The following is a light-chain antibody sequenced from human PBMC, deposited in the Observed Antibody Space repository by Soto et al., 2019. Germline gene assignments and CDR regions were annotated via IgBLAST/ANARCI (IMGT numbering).Light chain of an antibody. J-gene: IGLJ2*01. Sequence: SYELTQPPSVSVAPGKTARITCGGNNIGSKSVHWYRQKPGQAPVLVIDYDSDRPSGIPERFSGSNSGNTATLTISRVEAGDEADYYCQVWGSGSDHYVVFGGATKLTVL. CDR3: QVWGSGSDHYVV. CDR2: YDS. V-gene: IGLV3-21*04. CDR1: NIGSKS.